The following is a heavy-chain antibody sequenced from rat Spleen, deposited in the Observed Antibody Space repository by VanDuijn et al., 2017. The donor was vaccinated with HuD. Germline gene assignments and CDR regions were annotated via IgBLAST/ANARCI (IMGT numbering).Heavy chain of an antibody. CDR3: ARDRGVGMDA. Sequence: QVQLKESGPGLVQPSETLSLTCTVSGFSLTSYSVSWVRQPSGKGPEWMGRMWYDGDTAYNSALKSRLSISRDTSKSQVFLKMNSLQTEDTATYYCARDRGVGMDAWGQGASVTVSS. CDR1: GFSLTSYS. J-gene: IGHJ4*01. V-gene: IGHV2-34*01. D-gene: IGHD4-3*01. CDR2: MWYDGDT.